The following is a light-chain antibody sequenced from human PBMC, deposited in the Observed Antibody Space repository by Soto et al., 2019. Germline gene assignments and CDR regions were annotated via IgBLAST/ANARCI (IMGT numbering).Light chain of an antibody. V-gene: IGKV3-15*01. J-gene: IGKJ2*01. CDR1: QSVSSN. Sequence: EIVMTQSPVTLSVSPGESATLSCRASQSVSSNLAWYQQKPGQAPRLLIYGASTMATGIPARFSGRGSATDFTLTISSLQSEDCAVYYCQQCNDWPHTFGQGTKLEIK. CDR3: QQCNDWPHT. CDR2: GAS.